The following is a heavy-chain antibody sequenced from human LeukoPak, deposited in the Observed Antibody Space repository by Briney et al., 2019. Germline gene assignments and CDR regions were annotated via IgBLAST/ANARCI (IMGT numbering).Heavy chain of an antibody. CDR3: ARGTAITAGIDF. CDR1: GFAFSTYW. D-gene: IGHD6-19*01. CDR2: INPEGAST. V-gene: IGHV3-74*01. J-gene: IGHJ4*02. Sequence: GGSLRLSCTASGFAFSTYWMFWVRQAPGKGLVWVSQINPEGASTTYGDTAKGRFTASRDNAKNALHLQMNSLRVDDTAVYYCARGTAITAGIDFWGQGTLVTVSS.